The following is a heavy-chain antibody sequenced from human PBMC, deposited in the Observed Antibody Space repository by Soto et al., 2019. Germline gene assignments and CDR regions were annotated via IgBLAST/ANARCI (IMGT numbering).Heavy chain of an antibody. Sequence: GGSLRLSCAASGFTFSSYAMHWVRQAPGKGLEWVAVISYDGSNKYYADSVKGRFTISRDNSKNTLYLQMNSLRAEDTAVYYCARSQPRNKLGKYYYYGMDVWGQGTTVTGSS. V-gene: IGHV3-30-3*01. CDR2: ISYDGSNK. CDR1: GFTFSSYA. D-gene: IGHD7-27*01. CDR3: ARSQPRNKLGKYYYYGMDV. J-gene: IGHJ6*02.